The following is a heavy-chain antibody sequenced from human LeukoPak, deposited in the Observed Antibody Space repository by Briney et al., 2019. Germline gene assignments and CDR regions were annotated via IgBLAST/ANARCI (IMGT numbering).Heavy chain of an antibody. CDR1: GFTFSTYA. J-gene: IGHJ1*01. CDR2: ISGSGGST. CDR3: AKSSGWDGESFYFQN. Sequence: GGSLRLSCAASGFTFSTYAMSWVRRAPGKGLEWVSDISGSGGSTYYADSVTGRFSISRDNSKKMFYLQMKSLRVEDTAVYYCAKSSGWDGESFYFQNWGQGTLVTVSS. D-gene: IGHD6-19*01. V-gene: IGHV3-23*01.